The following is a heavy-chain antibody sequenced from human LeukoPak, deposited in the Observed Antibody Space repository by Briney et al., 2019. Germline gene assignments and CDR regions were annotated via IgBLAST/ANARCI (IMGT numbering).Heavy chain of an antibody. CDR3: APLWFGELLPNFDY. V-gene: IGHV4-34*01. D-gene: IGHD3-10*01. CDR2: INHSGST. Sequence: PSETLSLTCAVYGGSFSGYYWSWIRQPPGKGLEWIGEINHSGSTNYNPSLKSRVTISVDTSKNQFSLKLSSVTAADTAVYYCAPLWFGELLPNFDYWGQGTLVTVSS. J-gene: IGHJ4*02. CDR1: GGSFSGYY.